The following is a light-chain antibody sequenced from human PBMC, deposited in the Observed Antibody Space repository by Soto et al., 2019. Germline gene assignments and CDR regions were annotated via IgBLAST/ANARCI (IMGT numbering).Light chain of an antibody. J-gene: IGKJ2*01. CDR1: PSISTW. V-gene: IGKV1-5*01. Sequence: DVPMTQSPSTLSASVGDRVTITCRASPSISTWLAWYQQKPGKAPKLLIYDGSNLESGVPSRFSGGGSGTQFALAISRLQPDDFATYFCHPYGSFSSYTFGQGTKLEIK. CDR3: HPYGSFSSYT. CDR2: DGS.